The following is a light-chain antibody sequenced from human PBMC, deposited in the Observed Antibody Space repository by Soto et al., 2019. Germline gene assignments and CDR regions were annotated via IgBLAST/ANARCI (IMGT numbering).Light chain of an antibody. V-gene: IGLV2-14*03. CDR3: SSYTSSSTRV. Sequence: QSVLTQPASVSGSPGQSIPISCTGTRSDVGAYDYVSWHQQHPDKAPKLMIYEVSNRPSGVSNRFSGSKSVNTATLTISGLQADDEADYYCSSYTSSSTRVFGTGTKVTVL. J-gene: IGLJ1*01. CDR2: EVS. CDR1: RSDVGAYDY.